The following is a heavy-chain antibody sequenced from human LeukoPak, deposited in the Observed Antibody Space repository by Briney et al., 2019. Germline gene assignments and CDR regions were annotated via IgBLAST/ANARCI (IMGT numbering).Heavy chain of an antibody. CDR3: ARGNYGDYARYNWFDP. J-gene: IGHJ5*02. CDR1: GYSFTSYW. CDR2: IFPSDSDT. Sequence: GEPLKISCKGSGYSFTSYWIGWVRQMPGKGLEWMGIIFPSDSDTRYSLSFQGQVTISADKSISTAYLQWSSLKASDPAMYYCARGNYGDYARYNWFDPWGQGTLVTVSS. D-gene: IGHD4-17*01. V-gene: IGHV5-51*01.